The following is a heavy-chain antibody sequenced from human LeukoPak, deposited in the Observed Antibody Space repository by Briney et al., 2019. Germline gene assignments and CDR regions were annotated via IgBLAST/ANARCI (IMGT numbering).Heavy chain of an antibody. J-gene: IGHJ4*02. D-gene: IGHD2-8*02. CDR3: ANPGGVSDPSGDYFDY. Sequence: PGGSLRLSCAASGFTFSSYGMHWVRQAPGKGLEWVAFIRYDGSNKYYTDSVKGRFTISRDNSKNTLYLQMNSLRAEDTAVYYCANPGGVSDPSGDYFDYWGQGTLVTVSS. V-gene: IGHV3-30*02. CDR2: IRYDGSNK. CDR1: GFTFSSYG.